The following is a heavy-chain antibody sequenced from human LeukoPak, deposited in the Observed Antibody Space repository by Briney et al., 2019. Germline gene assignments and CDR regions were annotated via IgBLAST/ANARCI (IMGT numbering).Heavy chain of an antibody. Sequence: ASVKVSCKASGGTFSSYAISWVRQAPGQGLEWMGRIIPIFGTANYAQKFQGRVTITTDESTSTAYMELSSLRSEDTAVYYCAREALDGYNHFVYWGQGTLVTVSS. CDR3: AREALDGYNHFVY. D-gene: IGHD5-24*01. CDR1: GGTFSSYA. V-gene: IGHV1-69*05. CDR2: IIPIFGTA. J-gene: IGHJ4*02.